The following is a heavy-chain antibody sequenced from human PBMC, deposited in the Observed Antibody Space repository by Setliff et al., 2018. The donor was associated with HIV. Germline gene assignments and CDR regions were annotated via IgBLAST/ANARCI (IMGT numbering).Heavy chain of an antibody. J-gene: IGHJ4*02. Sequence: GGSLRLFCAASGFTFTSFWMSWVRQAPGKGLEWVANINEDGTEKYYVDSARGRSTISRDNANNSLYLQMSSLRAEDTAVYYCARGGGGARRVIGSWGQGALVTVSS. CDR2: INEDGTEK. CDR1: GFTFTSFW. CDR3: ARGGGGARRVIGS. V-gene: IGHV3-7*03. D-gene: IGHD6-6*01.